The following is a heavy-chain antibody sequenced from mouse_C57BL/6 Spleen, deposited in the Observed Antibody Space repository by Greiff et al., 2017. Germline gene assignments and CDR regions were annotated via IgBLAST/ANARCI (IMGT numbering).Heavy chain of an antibody. Sequence: EVKLLESGPELVKPGASVKIPCKASGYTFTDYNMDWVKQSHGKSLEWIGVINPNNGGTNYNQKFKGKATLTVDKSSSTAYMELLSLTSEDTAVYYCSRSGWDVGWFAYWGQGTLVTVSA. CDR1: GYTFTDYN. CDR2: INPNNGGT. J-gene: IGHJ3*01. V-gene: IGHV1-18*01. D-gene: IGHD3-1*01. CDR3: SRSGWDVGWFAY.